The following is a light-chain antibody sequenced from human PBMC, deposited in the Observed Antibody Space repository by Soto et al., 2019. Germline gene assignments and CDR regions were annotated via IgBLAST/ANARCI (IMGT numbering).Light chain of an antibody. CDR2: KAS. CDR1: QSISSL. J-gene: IGKJ1*01. Sequence: DIQMTQSPSTLSAFVGDRVTITCRASQSISSLLAWYQQKPGKAPKLLIYKASSLKSGVPSRFSGSGSGTEFTLTISSLQPDDFAAYYCQQYNSYWGSFGQGTKVEI. V-gene: IGKV1-5*03. CDR3: QQYNSYWGS.